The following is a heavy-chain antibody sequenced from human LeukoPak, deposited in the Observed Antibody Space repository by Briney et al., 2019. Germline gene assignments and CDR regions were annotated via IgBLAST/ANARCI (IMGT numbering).Heavy chain of an antibody. CDR1: GFTFSSYG. CDR2: IRYDGSNK. CDR3: ATIPLSDSSSWYETAFQYYYYGMDV. D-gene: IGHD6-13*01. Sequence: GGSLRLSCAASGFTFSSYGMHWVRQAPGKGLEWVAFIRYDGSNKYYADSVKGRFTISRDNSKNTLYLQMNSLRAEDTAVYYCATIPLSDSSSWYETAFQYYYYGMDVWGQGTTVTVSS. V-gene: IGHV3-30*02. J-gene: IGHJ6*02.